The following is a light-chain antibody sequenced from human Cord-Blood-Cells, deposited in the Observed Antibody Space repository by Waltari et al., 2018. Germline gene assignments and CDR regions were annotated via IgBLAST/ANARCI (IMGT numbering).Light chain of an antibody. CDR1: QDISNY. J-gene: IGKJ2*01. Sequence: DIQMTQSPSSLSASVGDSVTITCQASQDISNYLNWYQQKPGKAPKLLIYDESNLETGVPSRFSGSGSGTDFTFTISSLQPEDIATYYCQQYDNLPYTFGQGTKLEIK. V-gene: IGKV1-33*01. CDR2: DES. CDR3: QQYDNLPYT.